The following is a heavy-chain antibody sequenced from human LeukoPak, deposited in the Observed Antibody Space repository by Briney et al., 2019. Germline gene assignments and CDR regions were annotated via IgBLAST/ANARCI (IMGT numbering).Heavy chain of an antibody. D-gene: IGHD6-13*01. CDR2: IDPSDLYT. CDR1: GYSFSTYR. V-gene: IGHV5-10-1*01. Sequence: KFGESLKISCKGFGYSFSTYRISWVRQMPGKGLEWMGKIDPSDLYTDYSPSFQGHVTISADTSINTAFLEWSSLKTSDTAIYYCASSIAAAGIGQNTFDIWGQGTVVAVSS. J-gene: IGHJ3*02. CDR3: ASSIAAAGIGQNTFDI.